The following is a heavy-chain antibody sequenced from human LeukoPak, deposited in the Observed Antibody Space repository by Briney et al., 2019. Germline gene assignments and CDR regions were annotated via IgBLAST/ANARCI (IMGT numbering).Heavy chain of an antibody. CDR3: ARLRITGGHYYQHGLDV. CDR2: IYNSGSI. Sequence: PSETLSLTCTVSGGSISSYYWSWIRQPPGKGLEWIGYIYNSGSINYNSSLKSRVTTSVDTSKKQFSLKLSSVTAADTAVYYCARLRITGGHYYQHGLDVWGQGTTVTVSS. CDR1: GGSISSYY. J-gene: IGHJ6*02. D-gene: IGHD2-8*02. V-gene: IGHV4-59*08.